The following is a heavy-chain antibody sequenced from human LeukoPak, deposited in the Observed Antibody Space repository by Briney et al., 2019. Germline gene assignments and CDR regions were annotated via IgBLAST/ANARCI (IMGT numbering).Heavy chain of an antibody. CDR1: GFNVSASY. J-gene: IGHJ4*02. CDR2: ISSSGNTI. V-gene: IGHV3-11*01. CDR3: AREYIFTAYYGDY. Sequence: PGGSLRLSCAASGFNVSASYMNWIRQAPGKGLEWVSYISSSGNTIYYADSVKGRFTISRDSAKNSLYLQMHSLRVDDTAVYYCAREYIFTAYYGDYWGQGTLVTVSS. D-gene: IGHD3-9*01.